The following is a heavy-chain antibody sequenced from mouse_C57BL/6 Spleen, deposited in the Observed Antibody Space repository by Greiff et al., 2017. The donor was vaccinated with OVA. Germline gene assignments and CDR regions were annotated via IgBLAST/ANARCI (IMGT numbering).Heavy chain of an antibody. J-gene: IGHJ2*01. CDR1: GYTFTSYW. V-gene: IGHV1-50*01. CDR3: ASGVAPFDY. Sequence: QVQLQQPGAELVKPGASVKLSCKASGYTFTSYWMQWVKQRPGQGLEWIGEIDPSDSYTNYNQKFKGKATLTVDTSSSTAYMQLSSLTSEDSAVYYCASGVAPFDYWGQGTTLTVSS. D-gene: IGHD1-1*01. CDR2: IDPSDSYT.